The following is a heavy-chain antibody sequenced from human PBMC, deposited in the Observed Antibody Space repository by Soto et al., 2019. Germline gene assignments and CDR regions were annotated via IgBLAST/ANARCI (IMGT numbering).Heavy chain of an antibody. Sequence: EVQLVESGGGLVKSGGSLRLSCAASGFTFNNAWMSWVRQAPGKGLEWVGRIKSTVDGGTTDYAAPVKGRFTISRDDSRHTLNRKMNSRKTEDTSVEYWTVSLLAARAYYYYYGMDVWGQGATVTSSS. CDR3: TVSLLAARAYYYYYGMDV. J-gene: IGHJ6*02. V-gene: IGHV3-15*01. CDR1: GFTFNNAW. D-gene: IGHD6-6*01. CDR2: IKSTVDGGTT.